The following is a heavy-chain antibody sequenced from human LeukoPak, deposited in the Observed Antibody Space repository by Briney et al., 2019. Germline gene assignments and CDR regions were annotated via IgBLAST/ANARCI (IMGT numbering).Heavy chain of an antibody. Sequence: GGSLRLSRVVSGITVSNYGMNWVRHAPEKGLEWVSGIRESGGGTNYADSVKGRFTISRDNFMNTVYLQMNSLRAEDTAVDFCAKRGILIQGFLVLGFHKEAYYFDNWGQGVLVTVSS. V-gene: IGHV3-23*01. CDR2: IRESGGGT. CDR1: GITVSNYG. CDR3: AKRGILIQGFLVLGFHKEAYYFDN. D-gene: IGHD3-3*02. J-gene: IGHJ4*02.